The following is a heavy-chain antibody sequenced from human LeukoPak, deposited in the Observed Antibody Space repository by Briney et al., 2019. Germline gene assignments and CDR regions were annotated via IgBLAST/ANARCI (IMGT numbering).Heavy chain of an antibody. J-gene: IGHJ4*02. CDR1: GFTFSSYS. Sequence: GGSLRLSCAASGFTFSSYSMNWVRQAPGKGLEWVSSISSSSSYIYYADSVKGRFTISRDNAKNSLYLQMNSLRAEDTAVYYCARAEGYCGTTTCSTFDYWGQGTLVTVSS. CDR3: ARAEGYCGTTTCSTFDY. V-gene: IGHV3-21*01. CDR2: ISSSSSYI. D-gene: IGHD2-2*01.